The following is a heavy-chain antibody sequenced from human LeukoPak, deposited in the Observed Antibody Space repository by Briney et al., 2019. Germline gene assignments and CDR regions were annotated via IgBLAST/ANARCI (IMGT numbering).Heavy chain of an antibody. D-gene: IGHD6-6*01. V-gene: IGHV4-39*07. CDR1: GGFISSSSYY. CDR3: GRSSDYYYMEG. CDR2: IYYSGRT. Sequence: GPLTLTCTVCGGFISSSSYYGGRIRQPAGEGLGWIGSIYYSGRTCYNPSFKGRVIISADTSKSKFSLRRSSVTAADTAVYYCGRSSDYYYMEGWGKGTTVTVSS. J-gene: IGHJ6*03.